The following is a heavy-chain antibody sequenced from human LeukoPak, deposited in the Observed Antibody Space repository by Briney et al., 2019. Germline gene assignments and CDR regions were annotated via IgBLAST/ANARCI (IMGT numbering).Heavy chain of an antibody. CDR1: GSSISSSSYY. CDR2: IYYSGST. D-gene: IGHD6-19*01. CDR3: ATWGSGWYFDY. V-gene: IGHV4-39*07. J-gene: IGHJ4*02. Sequence: PSETLSLTCTVSGSSISSSSYYWGWIRQPPGKGLEWIGSIYYSGSTYYNPSLKSRVTISVDTSKNQFSLKLSSVTAADTAVYYCATWGSGWYFDYWGQGTLVTVSS.